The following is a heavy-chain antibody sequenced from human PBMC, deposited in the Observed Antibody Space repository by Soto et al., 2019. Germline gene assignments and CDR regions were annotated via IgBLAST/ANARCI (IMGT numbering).Heavy chain of an antibody. Sequence: LCVPNSVSGGYIGDRGYHRSWIRKHPGKGLEWIGYIYYSGSTYYNPSLKSRVTISVDTSKNQFSLKLSSVTAADTAVYYCARGGPTYYDFWSGYSPNWFDPWGQGTLVTVSS. CDR1: GGYIGDRGYH. D-gene: IGHD3-3*01. J-gene: IGHJ5*02. CDR2: IYYSGST. CDR3: ARGGPTYYDFWSGYSPNWFDP. V-gene: IGHV4-31*03.